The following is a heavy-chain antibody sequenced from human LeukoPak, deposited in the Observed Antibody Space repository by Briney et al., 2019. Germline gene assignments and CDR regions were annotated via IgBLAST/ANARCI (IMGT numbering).Heavy chain of an antibody. Sequence: GGSLRLSCAASGFTFSSYGMHWVRQAPGKGLEWVAFIRYDGSNKYYADSVKGRFTISRDNSKNTLYLQMNSLRAEDTAVYYCARHLADVRWGVNPRWFDPWGQGTLVTVSS. CDR2: IRYDGSNK. V-gene: IGHV3-30*02. CDR1: GFTFSSYG. J-gene: IGHJ5*02. CDR3: ARHLADVRWGVNPRWFDP. D-gene: IGHD3-10*02.